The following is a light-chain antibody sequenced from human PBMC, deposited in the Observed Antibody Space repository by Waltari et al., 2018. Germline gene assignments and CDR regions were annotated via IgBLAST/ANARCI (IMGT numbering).Light chain of an antibody. CDR3: QQYGASAIT. CDR1: QSVLSYY. V-gene: IGKV3-20*01. CDR2: GAS. J-gene: IGKJ5*01. Sequence: EIVLTQSPGTLLLSPGDRATLSCRASQSVLSYYLAWYQQKPGQAPRLLIYGASSTTTGIPDRFSGSGSGTDFTLTISRLEPEDFAVYYCQQYGASAITFGQGTRLEIK.